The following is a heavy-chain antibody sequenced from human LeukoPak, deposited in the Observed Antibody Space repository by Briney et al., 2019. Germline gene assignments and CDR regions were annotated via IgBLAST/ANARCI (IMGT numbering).Heavy chain of an antibody. J-gene: IGHJ5*02. CDR2: ISSSGDTI. CDR3: ARDPVNCGGDCYQA. CDR1: GFTFSRYE. Sequence: PGGSLRLSCAASGFTFSRYELNWVRQAPGKGLEWVSYISSSGDTICYADSVKGRFTISRDNAKNSLYLQMNSLRAEDTAVYYCARDPVNCGGDCYQAWGQGTLVTVSS. V-gene: IGHV3-48*03. D-gene: IGHD2-21*02.